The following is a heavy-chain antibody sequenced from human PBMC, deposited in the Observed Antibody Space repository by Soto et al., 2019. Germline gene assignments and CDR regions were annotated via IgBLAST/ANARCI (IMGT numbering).Heavy chain of an antibody. J-gene: IGHJ4*02. CDR3: ARYYDSSGYYDY. D-gene: IGHD3-22*01. V-gene: IGHV1-18*04. CDR2: ISAHNGST. Sequence: ASVKVSCKASGYTFTSYGISWVRQAPGQGLEWMGWISAHNGSTHYAQKLHGRVTMTTDTSTSTAHMERRSLRTAAAAVEYCARYYDSSGYYDYCGQGTLVTVSS. CDR1: GYTFTSYG.